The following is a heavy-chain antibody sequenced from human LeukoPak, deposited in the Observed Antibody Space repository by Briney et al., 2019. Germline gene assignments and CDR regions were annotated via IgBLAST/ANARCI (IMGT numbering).Heavy chain of an antibody. J-gene: IGHJ4*02. CDR3: AKDNFDY. CDR1: GFTFSSYG. CDR2: ISYDGSNK. Sequence: GGSLRLSCAASGFTFSSYGMHWVRQAPGKGLEWVAVISYDGSNKYYADSEEGRFTISRDNSKNTLYLQMNSLRAEDTAVYYCAKDNFDYWGQGTLVTVSS. V-gene: IGHV3-30*18.